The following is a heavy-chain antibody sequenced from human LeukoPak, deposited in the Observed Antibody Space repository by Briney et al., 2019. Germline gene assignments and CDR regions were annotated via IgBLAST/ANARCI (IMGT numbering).Heavy chain of an antibody. CDR2: IIPIFGTA. J-gene: IGHJ4*02. CDR1: GYTFTGYY. D-gene: IGHD4-17*01. Sequence: SVKVSCKASGYTFTGYYMHWVRQAPGQGLEWMGGIIPIFGTANYAQKFQGRVTITADESTSTAYMELSSLRSEDTAVYYCARSPTTVTHLDYWGQGTLVTVSS. V-gene: IGHV1-69*13. CDR3: ARSPTTVTHLDY.